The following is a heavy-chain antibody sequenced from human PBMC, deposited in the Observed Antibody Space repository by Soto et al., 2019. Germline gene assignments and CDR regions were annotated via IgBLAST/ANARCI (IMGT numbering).Heavy chain of an antibody. Sequence: SETLSLTCTVSGGSISSGGYYWSWIRQHPGKGLEWIGYIYYSGSTYYNPSLKSRVTISVDTSKNQFSLKLSAVTAAGTAVYSWARPPGPPLTEGLGLDYWGQVSLVTFPS. CDR3: ARPPGPPLTEGLGLDY. J-gene: IGHJ4*02. CDR1: GGSISSGGYY. CDR2: IYYSGST. V-gene: IGHV4-31*03. D-gene: IGHD6-19*01.